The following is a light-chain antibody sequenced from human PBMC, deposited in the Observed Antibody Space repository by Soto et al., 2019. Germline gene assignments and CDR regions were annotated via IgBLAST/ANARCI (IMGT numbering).Light chain of an antibody. J-gene: IGKJ1*01. Sequence: EIQRTQSPFTLSLSLGDRVTITCRASQSISSWLAWYQQKPGKAPKLLIYKASTLQSGVPSRFSGSGSGTEFTLTISSLQPDDFATYYCQHYNSYSVAFGQGTKVDIK. CDR2: KAS. CDR3: QHYNSYSVA. V-gene: IGKV1-5*03. CDR1: QSISSW.